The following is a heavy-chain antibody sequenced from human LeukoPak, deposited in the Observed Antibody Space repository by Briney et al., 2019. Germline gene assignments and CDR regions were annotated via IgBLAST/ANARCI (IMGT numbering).Heavy chain of an antibody. D-gene: IGHD3-10*01. Sequence: PGGSLRLSCAASGFTFSTYGMHWVRQAPNKGLEWVAIIWNDGSNKYYADSVKGRFTISRDNSKNTLYLQMNSLRAEDTAVYYCARALFAGAFYGMDVWGQGTTVTVSS. V-gene: IGHV3-33*01. J-gene: IGHJ6*02. CDR1: GFTFSTYG. CDR3: ARALFAGAFYGMDV. CDR2: IWNDGSNK.